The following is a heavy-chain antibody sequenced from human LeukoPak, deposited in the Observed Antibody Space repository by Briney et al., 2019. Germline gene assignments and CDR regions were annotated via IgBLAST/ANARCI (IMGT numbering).Heavy chain of an antibody. CDR3: AKDLAPQSSSWPSDY. V-gene: IGHV3-30*18. CDR2: ISWDGSNK. D-gene: IGHD6-13*01. CDR1: GFSFSTYG. Sequence: GGSLRLSCAASGFSFSTYGMHWVRKAPGKGLEWVAVISWDGSNKYYAETAKGRFTISRDNSKNTLYLQMNSLRAEDTAVYYCAKDLAPQSSSWPSDYWGQGTLVAVSS. J-gene: IGHJ4*02.